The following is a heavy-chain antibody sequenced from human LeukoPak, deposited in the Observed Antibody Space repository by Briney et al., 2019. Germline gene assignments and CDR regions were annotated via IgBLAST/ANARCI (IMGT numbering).Heavy chain of an antibody. CDR2: IYYSGST. D-gene: IGHD1-26*01. Sequence: SETLSLTCTVSGGSISSYDWSWIRQPPGKGLEWIGYIYYSGSTNYNPSLKSRVTISVDTSKNQFSLKLSSVTAADTAAYYCARRSGWEPYFDYWGQGTLVTVSS. CDR3: ARRSGWEPYFDY. J-gene: IGHJ4*02. V-gene: IGHV4-59*01. CDR1: GGSISSYD.